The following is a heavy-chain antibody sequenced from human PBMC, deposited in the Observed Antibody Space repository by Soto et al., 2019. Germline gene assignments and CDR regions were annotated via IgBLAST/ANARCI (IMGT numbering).Heavy chain of an antibody. V-gene: IGHV3-23*01. D-gene: IGHD5-18*01. CDR2: ISGSGGST. J-gene: IGHJ6*02. CDR1: GFTFSSYA. CDR3: ARSHYRRGYSYGTHYYYYYGMDV. Sequence: GGSLRLSCAASGFTFSSYAMSWVRQAPGKGPEWVSAISGSGGSTYYADSVKGRFTISRDNSKNTLYLQMNSLRAEDTAVYYCARSHYRRGYSYGTHYYYYYGMDVWCQGTTVTVSS.